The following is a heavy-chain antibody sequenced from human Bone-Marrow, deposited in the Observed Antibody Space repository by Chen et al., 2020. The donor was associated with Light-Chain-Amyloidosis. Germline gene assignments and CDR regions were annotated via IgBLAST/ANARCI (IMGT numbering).Heavy chain of an antibody. CDR3: ATRTQQLISDAFDI. J-gene: IGHJ3*02. CDR1: GYSFRNYW. D-gene: IGHD1-7*01. Sequence: EVQLVQSGAEIKKAGESLRISCKASGYSFRNYWIGWVRQMPGKGLEWMGIIWPGDSYTRYSPSFRGQVTISVDTSITTAYLQWNSLKASDTAVYYCATRTQQLISDAFDIWGRGTLVTVSS. V-gene: IGHV5-51*03. CDR2: IWPGDSYT.